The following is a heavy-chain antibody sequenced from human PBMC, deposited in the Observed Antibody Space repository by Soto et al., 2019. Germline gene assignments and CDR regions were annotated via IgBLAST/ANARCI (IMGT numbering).Heavy chain of an antibody. Sequence: TSETLSLTCAVYGGSFSGYYWSWIRQPPGKGLEWIGEINHSGSTNYNPSLKSRVTISVDTSKNQFSLKLSSVTAADTAVYYCASYYYDSSGYYPNFDYWGQGTLVTVSS. V-gene: IGHV4-34*01. CDR3: ASYYYDSSGYYPNFDY. J-gene: IGHJ4*02. CDR1: GGSFSGYY. CDR2: INHSGST. D-gene: IGHD3-22*01.